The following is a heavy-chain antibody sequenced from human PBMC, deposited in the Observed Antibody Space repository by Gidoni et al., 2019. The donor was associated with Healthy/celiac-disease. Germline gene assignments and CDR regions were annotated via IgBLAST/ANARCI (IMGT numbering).Heavy chain of an antibody. Sequence: EVQLVESGGGLVQPGRSLRLSCADSGVTFADYAMHWGRQAPGKGLGWVSGISWNSGSIGYADSVKGRFTISRDNAKNSLYLQMNSLRAEDTALYYCAKGEQWLVRPFDYWGQGTLVTVSS. CDR2: ISWNSGSI. CDR3: AKGEQWLVRPFDY. V-gene: IGHV3-9*01. D-gene: IGHD6-19*01. J-gene: IGHJ4*02. CDR1: GVTFADYA.